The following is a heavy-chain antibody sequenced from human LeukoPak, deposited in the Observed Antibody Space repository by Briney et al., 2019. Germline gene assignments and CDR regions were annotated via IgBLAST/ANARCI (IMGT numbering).Heavy chain of an antibody. D-gene: IGHD6-13*01. CDR3: ASRLPRTGYSSSWHWYFDL. CDR2: ISSSSSYI. J-gene: IGHJ2*01. Sequence: GGSLRLSCAASGFTFSSYSMNWVRQAPGKGLEWVSSISSSSSYIYYADPVKGRFTISRDNAKNSLYLQMNSLRAEDTAVYYCASRLPRTGYSSSWHWYFDLWGRGTLVTVSS. CDR1: GFTFSSYS. V-gene: IGHV3-21*01.